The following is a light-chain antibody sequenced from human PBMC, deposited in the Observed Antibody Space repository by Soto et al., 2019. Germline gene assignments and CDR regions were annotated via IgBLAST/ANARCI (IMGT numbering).Light chain of an antibody. CDR2: GAF. V-gene: IGKV3D-20*02. J-gene: IGKJ5*01. CDR1: QSVSSSY. Sequence: EIVLAQSPGTLSLSPGEIATLSCRASQSVSSSYLAWYQQKPGQAPRLLIYGAFNRAAGIPARFSGSGSGTDFTLTISSLEPEDSAVYYCQQRNIWPPVTFGQGTRLEI. CDR3: QQRNIWPPVT.